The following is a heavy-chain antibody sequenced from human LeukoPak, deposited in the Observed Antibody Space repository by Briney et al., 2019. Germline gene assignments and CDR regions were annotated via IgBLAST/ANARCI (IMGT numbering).Heavy chain of an antibody. CDR1: GGTFSSYA. J-gene: IGHJ3*02. V-gene: IGHV1-18*01. D-gene: IGHD6-19*01. Sequence: GASVKVSCKASGGTFSSYAISWVRQAPGQGLEWMGWISAYNGNTNYAQKLQGRVTMTTDTSTSTAYMELRSLRSDDTAVYYCARDGRSPSGWYRYLSADAFDIWGQGTMVTVSS. CDR3: ARDGRSPSGWYRYLSADAFDI. CDR2: ISAYNGNT.